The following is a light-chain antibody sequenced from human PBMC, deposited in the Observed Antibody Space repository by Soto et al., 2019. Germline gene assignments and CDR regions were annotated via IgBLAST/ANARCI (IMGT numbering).Light chain of an antibody. CDR2: GDN. CDR3: QSYDSSLTTFV. Sequence: QSVLTQPPSVSLAPGRRVAISCTGSSSNIGAEYDVHWYQQLPGTAPKLLIYGDNNRPSGVPDRFSGSKSGTSASLAITGLQPEDEADYYCQSYDSSLTTFVFGTGTKVTVL. J-gene: IGLJ1*01. CDR1: SSNIGAEYD. V-gene: IGLV1-40*01.